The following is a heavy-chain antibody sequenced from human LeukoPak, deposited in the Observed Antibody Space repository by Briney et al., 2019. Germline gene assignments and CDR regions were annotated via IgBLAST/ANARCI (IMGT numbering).Heavy chain of an antibody. Sequence: GGSLRLSCAASGFTFSSYSMNWVRQAPGKGLEWVGVTWFDDSYQHYAGSVRGRFTISRDNSKNTVYLQMNSLRAEDTAVYYCARETYSLADVWGQGTTVIVSS. CDR2: TWFDDSYQ. V-gene: IGHV3-33*08. D-gene: IGHD4-11*01. CDR3: ARETYSLADV. CDR1: GFTFSSYS. J-gene: IGHJ6*02.